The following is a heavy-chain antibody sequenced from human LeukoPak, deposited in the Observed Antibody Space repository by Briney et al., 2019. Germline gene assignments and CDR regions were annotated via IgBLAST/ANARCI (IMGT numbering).Heavy chain of an antibody. Sequence: GGSLRLSCAASGFTVSSSYMSWVRQAPGKGLEWVSVIYSGGFTYYADSVKGRFTISRDNSKNTLYLQINSLRAEDTAVYYCARDGERGELSLYMDYWGQGTLVTVSS. CDR2: IYSGGFT. CDR1: GFTVSSSY. D-gene: IGHD3-16*02. CDR3: ARDGERGELSLYMDY. J-gene: IGHJ4*02. V-gene: IGHV3-53*01.